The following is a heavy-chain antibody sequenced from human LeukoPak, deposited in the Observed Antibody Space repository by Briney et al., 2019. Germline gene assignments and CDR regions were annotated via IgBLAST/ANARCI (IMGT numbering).Heavy chain of an antibody. D-gene: IGHD5-12*01. Sequence: GGSLRLSCAASGFIFSGSAMHWVRQASGKGLEWVGRIRSKANSYATAYAASVKGRFTISRDDSKNTAYLQMNSLKTEDTAVYYCTRSSREDSGYDFKDAFDIWGQGTMVTVSS. V-gene: IGHV3-73*01. CDR2: IRSKANSYAT. CDR3: TRSSREDSGYDFKDAFDI. J-gene: IGHJ3*02. CDR1: GFIFSGSA.